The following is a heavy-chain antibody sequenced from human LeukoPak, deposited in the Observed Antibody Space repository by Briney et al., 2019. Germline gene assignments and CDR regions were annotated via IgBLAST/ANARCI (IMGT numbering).Heavy chain of an antibody. CDR1: GHSISSNYY. V-gene: IGHV4-38-2*01. CDR2: IYHNGET. CDR3: ARFAPLVVPAAMNAFDI. J-gene: IGHJ3*02. Sequence: PSETLSLTXAVSGHSISSNYYWGWIRQPPGKGLEWIGSIYHNGETYYSPSLKSRVTMSVDTSKNQFSLKLSSVTAADTAVYYCARFAPLVVPAAMNAFDIWGQGTMVTVSS. D-gene: IGHD2-2*01.